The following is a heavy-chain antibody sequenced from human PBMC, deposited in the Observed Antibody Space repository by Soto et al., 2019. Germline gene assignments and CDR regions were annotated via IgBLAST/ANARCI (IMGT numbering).Heavy chain of an antibody. CDR1: GFTFSDYY. J-gene: IGHJ6*04. Sequence: GVSLRLSCAASGFTFSDYYMTWIRQAPGKGLEWLSYISSGGITIYYADSVKGRFTVSRDNAKNSMYLQMNNLRVEDTAVYYCAREPGIYYAMDVWGKGTTVTVSS. CDR2: ISSGGITI. V-gene: IGHV3-11*01. D-gene: IGHD3-10*01. CDR3: AREPGIYYAMDV.